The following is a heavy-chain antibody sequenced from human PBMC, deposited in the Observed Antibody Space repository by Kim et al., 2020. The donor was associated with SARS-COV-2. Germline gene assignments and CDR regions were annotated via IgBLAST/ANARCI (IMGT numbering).Heavy chain of an antibody. J-gene: IGHJ6*01. D-gene: IGHD2-15*01. CDR1: GYNFIHYA. CDR3: ARSRISVKPKGYYGLDG. CDR2: INGGDGNR. Sequence: ASVKVSCKTSGYNFIHYAIQWVRQAPGHRPEWVGLINGGDGNRLYSQKFRDRVTITRVTSADTAYMELTSLGPEDTAIYYCARSRISVKPKGYYGLDGWG. V-gene: IGHV1-3*01.